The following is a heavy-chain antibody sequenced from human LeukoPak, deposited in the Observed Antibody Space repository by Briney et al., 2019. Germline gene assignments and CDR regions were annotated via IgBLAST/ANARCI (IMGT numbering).Heavy chain of an antibody. Sequence: PGGSLRLSCAASGFTFSSYAMHWVRQAPGKGLEWVAVISYDGSNKYYADSVKGRFTISRDNSKNTLYLQMNSLRAEDTAVYYCAKEVELRWFGPLDYWGQGTLVTVSS. J-gene: IGHJ4*02. CDR2: ISYDGSNK. CDR1: GFTFSSYA. D-gene: IGHD3-10*01. V-gene: IGHV3-30*04. CDR3: AKEVELRWFGPLDY.